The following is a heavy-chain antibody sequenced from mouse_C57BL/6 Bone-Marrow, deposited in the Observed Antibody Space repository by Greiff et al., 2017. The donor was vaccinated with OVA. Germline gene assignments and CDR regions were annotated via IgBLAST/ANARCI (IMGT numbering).Heavy chain of an antibody. CDR1: GYTFTSYW. V-gene: IGHV1-59*01. D-gene: IGHD2-3*01. Sequence: VKLQQPGAELVRPGTSVKLSCKASGYTFTSYWMHWVKQRPGQGLEWIGVIDPSDSYTNYNQKFKGKATLTVDTSSSTAYMQLSSLTSEDSAVYYCAREGYYDYFDYWGQGTTLTVSS. CDR3: AREGYYDYFDY. CDR2: IDPSDSYT. J-gene: IGHJ2*01.